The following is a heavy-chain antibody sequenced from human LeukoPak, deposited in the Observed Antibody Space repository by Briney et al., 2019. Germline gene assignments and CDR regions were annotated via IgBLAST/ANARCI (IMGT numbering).Heavy chain of an antibody. CDR1: GFTFSSYA. CDR2: ISGSGGST. CDR3: AKNWELWLLYFDY. J-gene: IGHJ4*02. V-gene: IGHV3-23*01. Sequence: GGSLRLSCAASGFTFSSYAMSWVRQAPGEGVEWVSAISGSGGSTYYADSVKGRFTISRDNSKNTLYLQMNSLRAEDTAVYYCAKNWELWLLYFDYWGQGTLVTVSS. D-gene: IGHD5-18*01.